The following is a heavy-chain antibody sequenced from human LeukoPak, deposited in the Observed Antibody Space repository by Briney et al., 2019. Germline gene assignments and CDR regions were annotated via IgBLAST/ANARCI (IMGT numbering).Heavy chain of an antibody. CDR1: GFTFSSYA. D-gene: IGHD3-22*01. CDR2: VTGSGGGT. V-gene: IGHV3-23*01. Sequence: GGSLRLSCAASGFTFSSYAMSWVRQAPGKGLEWVSAVTGSGGGTYYADSVKGRFTISRDNSKNTLYLQMNSLRAEDTAVYYCAKGNYYDSNSYLYYFDYWGQGTLVTVSS. J-gene: IGHJ4*02. CDR3: AKGNYYDSNSYLYYFDY.